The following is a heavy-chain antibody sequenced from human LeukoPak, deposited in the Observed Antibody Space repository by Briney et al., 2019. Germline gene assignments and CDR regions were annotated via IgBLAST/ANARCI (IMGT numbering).Heavy chain of an antibody. D-gene: IGHD6-13*01. CDR1: GFTFSSFS. CDR3: AREGKGIAFDY. CDR2: ISSSGSTI. J-gene: IGHJ4*02. Sequence: PGGSLRLSCAASGFTFSSFSMNWVRQAPGKGLEWISYISSSGSTIWYADSVKGRFTISRDNGNNSMYLKMTSLRAEDTAVYYCAREGKGIAFDYWGQGTLVTVSS. V-gene: IGHV3-48*01.